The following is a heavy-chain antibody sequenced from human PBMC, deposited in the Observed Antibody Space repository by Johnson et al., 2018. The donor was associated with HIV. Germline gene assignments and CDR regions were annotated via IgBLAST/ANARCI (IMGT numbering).Heavy chain of an antibody. CDR1: GFTFDDYA. Sequence: VQLVESGGGLVQPGRSLRLSCAASGFTFDDYAMHWVRQAPGKGLEWVSGINWTGGSTGYADSVKGRFTISRDNAKNSLYLQMNSLRAEDTALYYCARDLVRYFDPYAFDIWGQGTMVTVSS. J-gene: IGHJ3*02. CDR3: ARDLVRYFDPYAFDI. D-gene: IGHD3-9*01. V-gene: IGHV3-9*01. CDR2: INWTGGST.